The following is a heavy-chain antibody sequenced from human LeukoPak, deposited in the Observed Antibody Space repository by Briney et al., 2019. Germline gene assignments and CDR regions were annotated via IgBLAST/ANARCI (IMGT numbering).Heavy chain of an antibody. Sequence: GASVTVSCKASGAIFSSYAVSWVRQAPGQGLEWMGGVIPMFDTTHYAQNFQGRVTITADDSTSTAYMDLSGLRSEDTAVCYCARAAAGTWNFDLWGRGTLVTVSS. V-gene: IGHV1-69*13. CDR1: GAIFSSYA. CDR3: ARAAAGTWNFDL. D-gene: IGHD6-13*01. J-gene: IGHJ2*01. CDR2: VIPMFDTT.